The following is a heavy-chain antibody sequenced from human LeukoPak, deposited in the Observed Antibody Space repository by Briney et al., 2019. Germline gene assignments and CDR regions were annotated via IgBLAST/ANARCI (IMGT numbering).Heavy chain of an antibody. Sequence: PSETLSLTCTVSGGSISSSSYYWGWIRQPPGKGLEWIGSIYYSESTYYNPSLKSRVTMSVDTSKNQFSLKLSSVTAPDTAMYYCARRTSSGSYDYYGMDVWGQGTTVTVSS. V-gene: IGHV4-39*01. CDR1: GGSISSSSYY. J-gene: IGHJ6*02. CDR2: IYYSEST. D-gene: IGHD1-26*01. CDR3: ARRTSSGSYDYYGMDV.